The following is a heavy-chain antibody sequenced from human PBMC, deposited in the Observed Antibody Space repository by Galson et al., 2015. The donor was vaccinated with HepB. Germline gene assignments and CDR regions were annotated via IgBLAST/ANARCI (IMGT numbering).Heavy chain of an antibody. CDR2: ISSRSSYV. J-gene: IGHJ4*02. V-gene: IGHV3-21*06. CDR3: VLVADFDY. Sequence: SLRLSCAASGFTLSSFSMNWVRQAPGKGLEWVSCISSRSSYVYYAGSVKGRFTISRDNAKNSLYLQMNSLRAEDTAVYYCVLVADFDYWGQGTLVTVSS. CDR1: GFTLSSFS. D-gene: IGHD5-12*01.